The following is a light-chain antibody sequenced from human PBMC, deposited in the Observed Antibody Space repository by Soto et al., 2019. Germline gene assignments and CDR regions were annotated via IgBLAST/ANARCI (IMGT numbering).Light chain of an antibody. Sequence: QSVLTQPPSVSAAPGQKVTISCSGSRSNIRDHFVSWYQQLPGTAPRLLVYDSDKRPSGIPDRFSGSKSDTSATLAITGLQTGDEADYYCGTWDSRLRANVFGGGTKLTVL. CDR3: GTWDSRLRANV. V-gene: IGLV1-51*01. J-gene: IGLJ3*02. CDR2: DSD. CDR1: RSNIRDHF.